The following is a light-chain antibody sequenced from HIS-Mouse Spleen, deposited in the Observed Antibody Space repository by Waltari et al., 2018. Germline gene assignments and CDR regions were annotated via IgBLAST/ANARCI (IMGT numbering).Light chain of an antibody. J-gene: IGKJ1*01. CDR1: QSISSW. V-gene: IGKV1-5*03. Sequence: DIQMTQSPSTLSASVGDRVTITCRASQSISSWWAWYQQKPGKAPKLLSYKASSLESGVPSRFSGSGSGTEFTLTISSLQPDDFATYYCQQYNSYSRTFGQGTKVEIK. CDR3: QQYNSYSRT. CDR2: KAS.